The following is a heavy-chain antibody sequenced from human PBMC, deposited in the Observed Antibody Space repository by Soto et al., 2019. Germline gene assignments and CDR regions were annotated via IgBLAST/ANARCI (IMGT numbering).Heavy chain of an antibody. CDR1: GFTFSSYW. Sequence: GGSLRLSCAASGFTFSSYWMSWVRQAPGKGLEWVANIKQEGSEKYYVDSVKGRFTISRDNAKNSLYLQMNSLRAEDTAVYYCARGAHQGALSYYYYYMDVWGKGTTVTVSS. J-gene: IGHJ6*03. V-gene: IGHV3-7*04. CDR3: ARGAHQGALSYYYYYMDV. CDR2: IKQEGSEK.